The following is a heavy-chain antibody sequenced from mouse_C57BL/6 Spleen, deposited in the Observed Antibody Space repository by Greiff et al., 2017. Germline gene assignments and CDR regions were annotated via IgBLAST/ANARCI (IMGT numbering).Heavy chain of an antibody. CDR2: INPYNGDT. V-gene: IGHV1-20*01. Sequence: VQLQQPGPELVKPGDSVKISCKASGYSFTGYFMNWVMQSHGKSLEWIGRINPYNGDTFYNQKFKGKATLTVDKSSSTAHMELRSLTSEDSAVYYCARKGILDAMDYWGQGTSVTVSS. CDR3: ARKGILDAMDY. CDR1: GYSFTGYF. J-gene: IGHJ4*01.